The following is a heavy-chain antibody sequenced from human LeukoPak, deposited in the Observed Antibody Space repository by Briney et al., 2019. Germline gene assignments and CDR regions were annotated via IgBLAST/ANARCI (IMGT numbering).Heavy chain of an antibody. CDR1: GFTLSSNE. J-gene: IGHJ3*02. CDR2: ISSSGGTI. CDR3: ASGVHYSSGWIDI. D-gene: IGHD6-19*01. Sequence: GGSLRLSCAASGFTLSSNEMNWVRRAPGKGLEWLSYISSSGGTIHYVDSVKGRFTISRDNAKNSLFLQMNSLRAEDTAVYYCASGVHYSSGWIDIWGQGTMVTVSS. V-gene: IGHV3-48*03.